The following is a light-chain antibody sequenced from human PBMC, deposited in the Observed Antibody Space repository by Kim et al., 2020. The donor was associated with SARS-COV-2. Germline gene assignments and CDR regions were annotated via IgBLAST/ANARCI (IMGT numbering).Light chain of an antibody. Sequence: SYELTQPPSVSVSPGQTASITCPGDKLGDKYACWYQQKPGQSPVVVIYQDSKRPSGIPERFSGSNSGNTATLTISGTPSMDEAAYYCQAWDSSTVWVFGGGTQLTVL. CDR1: KLGDKY. CDR3: QAWDSSTVWV. V-gene: IGLV3-1*01. J-gene: IGLJ3*02. CDR2: QDS.